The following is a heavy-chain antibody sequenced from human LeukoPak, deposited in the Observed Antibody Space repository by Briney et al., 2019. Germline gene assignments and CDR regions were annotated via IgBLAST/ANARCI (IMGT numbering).Heavy chain of an antibody. CDR2: IYYSGIT. D-gene: IGHD3-22*01. CDR1: GGSISSGGYY. J-gene: IGHJ6*02. Sequence: SATLSLTCTVSGGSISSGGYYWSWIRQHPGKGLAWIGYIYYSGITYYNPSLKSRVTISVDTSKNQFSLKLSSVTAADTAVYYCARGPRYYYDSSGYPSYYYGMDVWGQGTTVTVSS. CDR3: ARGPRYYYDSSGYPSYYYGMDV. V-gene: IGHV4-31*03.